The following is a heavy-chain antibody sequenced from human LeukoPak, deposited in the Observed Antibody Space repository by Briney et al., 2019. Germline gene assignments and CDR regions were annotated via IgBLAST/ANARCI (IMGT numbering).Heavy chain of an antibody. V-gene: IGHV3-23*01. CDR1: GFTFSSHA. D-gene: IGHD1-14*01. Sequence: GGSLTLSCAASGFTFSSHAMSWVRQAPGRGMEWVLAISGSGGTTYYADSVKGRFTISRDNSKNTLYLQMNSLRAEDTAVYYCAKGLSNRGPGAPAYYYGMDVWGQGTTVTVSS. CDR3: AKGLSNRGPGAPAYYYGMDV. CDR2: ISGSGGTT. J-gene: IGHJ6*02.